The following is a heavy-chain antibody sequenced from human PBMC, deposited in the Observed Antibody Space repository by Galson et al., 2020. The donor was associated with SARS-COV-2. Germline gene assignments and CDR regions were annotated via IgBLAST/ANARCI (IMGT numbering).Heavy chain of an antibody. CDR1: GYTFTSYG. D-gene: IGHD6-13*01. J-gene: IGHJ6*03. CDR2: ISDYNGNT. V-gene: IGHV1-18*01. Sequence: ASVTVSCKASGYTFTSYGISWVRQAPGQGLEWMGWISDYNGNTNYAQKLQGRVTMTTDTSTSTADMELRSLRSDDTAVYYCSREPFSTTWYPHRGYDMDVWGKETTVTVSS. CDR3: SREPFSTTWYPHRGYDMDV.